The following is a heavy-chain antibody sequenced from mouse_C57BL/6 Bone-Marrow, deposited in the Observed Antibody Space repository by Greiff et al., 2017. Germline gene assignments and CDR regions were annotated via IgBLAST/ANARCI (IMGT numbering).Heavy chain of an antibody. Sequence: QVQLQQSGPGLVQPSQSLSITCTVSGFSLTSYGVHWVRQSPGKGLEWLGVIWRGGSTDYNAAFMSRLSITKDNSKSQVFFKMNSLQADDTAIYYCAKTDYGSSYRWYFDVWGTGTTVTVSS. CDR1: GFSLTSYG. V-gene: IGHV2-5*01. D-gene: IGHD1-1*01. CDR2: IWRGGST. J-gene: IGHJ1*03. CDR3: AKTDYGSSYRWYFDV.